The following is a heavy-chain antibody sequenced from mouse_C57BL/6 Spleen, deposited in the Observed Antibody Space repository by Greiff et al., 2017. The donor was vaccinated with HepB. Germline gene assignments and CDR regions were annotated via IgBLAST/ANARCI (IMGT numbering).Heavy chain of an antibody. V-gene: IGHV1-69*01. D-gene: IGHD1-1*01. CDR2: IDPSDRYT. CDR1: GYTFTSYW. J-gene: IGHJ3*01. CDR3: ARTYYYGSSYAWFAY. Sequence: VQLQQPGAELVMPGASVKLSCKASGYTFTSYWMHWVKQRPGQGLEWIGEIDPSDRYTNYNQKFKGKSTLTVDKSSSTAYMQLSSLTSEDSAVYYWARTYYYGSSYAWFAYWGQGTLVTVSA.